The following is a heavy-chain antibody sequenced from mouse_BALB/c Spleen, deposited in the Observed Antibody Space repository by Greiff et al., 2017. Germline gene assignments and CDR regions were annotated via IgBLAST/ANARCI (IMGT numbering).Heavy chain of an antibody. CDR1: GFTFSSFG. CDR3: ARERPMITRERGFDY. Sequence: EVKLMESGGGLVQPGGSRKLSCAASGFTFSSFGMHWVRQAPEKGLEWVAYISSGSSTIYYADTVKGRFTISRDNPKNTLFLQMTSLRSEDTAMYYCARERPMITRERGFDYWGQGTTLTVSS. J-gene: IGHJ2*01. V-gene: IGHV5-17*02. D-gene: IGHD2-4*01. CDR2: ISSGSSTI.